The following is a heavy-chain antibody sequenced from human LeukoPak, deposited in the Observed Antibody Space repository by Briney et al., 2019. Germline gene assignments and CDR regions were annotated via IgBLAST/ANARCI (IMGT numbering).Heavy chain of an antibody. CDR2: TYYRSKWYN. V-gene: IGHV6-1*01. D-gene: IGHD2-21*02. CDR1: GDSVSSNSAA. Sequence: SQTLSLTCAISGDSVSSNSAAWNWIRQSPSRGLEWLGRTYYRSKWYNDYAVSVKSRITINPDTSKNQFSLQLNSVTPEDTAVYYCARAPFSLPHYYYYMDVWGKGTTVTVSS. CDR3: ARAPFSLPHYYYYMDV. J-gene: IGHJ6*03.